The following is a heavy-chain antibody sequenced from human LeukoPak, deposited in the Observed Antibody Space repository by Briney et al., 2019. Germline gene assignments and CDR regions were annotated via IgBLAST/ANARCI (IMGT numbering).Heavy chain of an antibody. V-gene: IGHV3-30*18. CDR3: AKDGAYYGSGSYKYFDY. J-gene: IGHJ4*02. CDR2: ISYDGSNK. CDR1: GFTFSSYG. D-gene: IGHD3-10*01. Sequence: GGSLRLSCAASGFTFSSYGMHWVRQAPGKGLEWVAVISYDGSNKYYADSVKGRFTISRDNSKNTLYLQMNSLRAEDTAVYYCAKDGAYYGSGSYKYFDYWGQGTLVTVSS.